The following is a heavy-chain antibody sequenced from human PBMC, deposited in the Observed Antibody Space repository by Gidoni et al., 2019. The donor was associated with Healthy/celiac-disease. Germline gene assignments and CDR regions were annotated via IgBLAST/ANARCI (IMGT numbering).Heavy chain of an antibody. Sequence: EVQLVESGGGLVQPGGSLRLSCAASGFTFSSYWMSWVRQAPGKGRECVANIKQEGSEKYYVDSVKGRFTISRDNAKNSLYLQMNSLRAEDTAVYYCARGPIYYMDVWGKGTTVTVSS. V-gene: IGHV3-7*03. CDR2: IKQEGSEK. CDR1: GFTFSSYW. CDR3: ARGPIYYMDV. J-gene: IGHJ6*03.